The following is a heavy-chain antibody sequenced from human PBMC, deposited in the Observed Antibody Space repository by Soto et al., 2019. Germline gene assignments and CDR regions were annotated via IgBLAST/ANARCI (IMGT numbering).Heavy chain of an antibody. CDR2: ISAYNGNT. CDR1: GYTFTSYG. J-gene: IGHJ6*02. Sequence: GASVKVSSKASGYTFTSYGISWLRQAPGQGLEWMGWISAYNGNTNYAQKLQGRVTMTTDTSTSTTYMELRSLRSDDTAVYYCARVRLSWWEPEGMDFWGQGTTVTVSS. V-gene: IGHV1-18*01. CDR3: ARVRLSWWEPEGMDF. D-gene: IGHD1-26*01.